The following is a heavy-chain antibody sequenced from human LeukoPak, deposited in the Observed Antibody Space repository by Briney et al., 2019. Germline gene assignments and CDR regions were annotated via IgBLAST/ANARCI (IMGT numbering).Heavy chain of an antibody. CDR2: INSDGSIT. D-gene: IGHD1-7*01. V-gene: IGHV3-74*01. CDR1: GFTFSSYW. CDR3: ARYNWNSAPFDY. Sequence: GGSLRLSCAASGFTFSSYWMHWVRKAPGKGLVWVSRINSDGSITSYADSVKRRFSISRDSAKNTLYLEMNSLRAEDTAVYYCARYNWNSAPFDYWGQGTLVTVSS. J-gene: IGHJ4*02.